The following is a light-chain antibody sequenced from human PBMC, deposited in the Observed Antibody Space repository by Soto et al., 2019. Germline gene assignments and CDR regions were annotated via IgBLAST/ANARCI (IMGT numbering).Light chain of an antibody. V-gene: IGKV1-39*01. CDR2: AAS. CDR1: QSINSY. CDR3: QQSFSTPRT. Sequence: DIQMTQSPSSQSASVGDRVTITCRASQSINSYLNWYQQKPGKAPKLLIYAASSLQSGVPSRFSGSGSETDFTLTISSLQPDDFATYYCQQSFSTPRTFGQGTRVGI. J-gene: IGKJ1*01.